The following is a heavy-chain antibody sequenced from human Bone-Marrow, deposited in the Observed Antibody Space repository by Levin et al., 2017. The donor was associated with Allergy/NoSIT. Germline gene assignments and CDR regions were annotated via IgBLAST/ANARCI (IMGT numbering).Heavy chain of an antibody. CDR1: GGTFSSYT. D-gene: IGHD7-27*01. CDR3: ASTASGVGDAFDI. V-gene: IGHV1-69*02. CDR2: IIPILGIA. Sequence: VASVKVSCKASGGTFSSYTISWVRQAPGQGLEWMGRIIPILGIANYAQKFQGRVTITADKSTSTAYMELSSLRSEDTAVYYCASTASGVGDAFDIWGQGTMVTVSS. J-gene: IGHJ3*02.